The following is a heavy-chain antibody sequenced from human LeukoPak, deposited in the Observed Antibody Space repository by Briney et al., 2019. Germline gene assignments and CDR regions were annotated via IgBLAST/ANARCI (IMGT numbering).Heavy chain of an antibody. Sequence: GGSLRLSCAASGFTFSSYGMHWVRQAPGKGLEWVAFIRYDGSNKYYADSVKGRFTISRDNSKNTLYLQMNSLRAEDTAVYYCAKWRYCSSTSCPASGAFDIWGQGTTVIVSS. CDR2: IRYDGSNK. D-gene: IGHD2-2*01. CDR3: AKWRYCSSTSCPASGAFDI. V-gene: IGHV3-30*02. J-gene: IGHJ3*02. CDR1: GFTFSSYG.